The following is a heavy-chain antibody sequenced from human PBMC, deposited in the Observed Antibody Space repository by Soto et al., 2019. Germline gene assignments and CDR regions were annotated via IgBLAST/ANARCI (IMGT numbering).Heavy chain of an antibody. J-gene: IGHJ4*02. CDR3: ARDRGHHDSSGYYQAPFDE. V-gene: IGHV4-61*08. Sequence: SETLSLTCTVSGGSISSGGYSWSWVRQPPGKGLEWIGYIHDSGSTHYNPSLKSRITISVDTSKNQFSLKLNSVIAADTAVYYCARDRGHHDSSGYYQAPFDEWGLGTLVTVSS. CDR2: IHDSGST. CDR1: GGSISSGGYS. D-gene: IGHD3-22*01.